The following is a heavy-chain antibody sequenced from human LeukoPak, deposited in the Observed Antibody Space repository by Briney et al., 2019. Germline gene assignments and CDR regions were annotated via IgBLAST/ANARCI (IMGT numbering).Heavy chain of an antibody. J-gene: IGHJ4*02. V-gene: IGHV4-39*01. D-gene: IGHD3-10*01. CDR3: ARTRYYYNSRSYGAPYYFDY. Sequence: SETLSLTCTVSGGSISSNSYYWGWIRQPPGKGLEWIGSIYYSGSTYYKSSLKSRVTISVGTSKNQFSLKLSSVTAADTAVYYCARTRYYYNSRSYGAPYYFDYWGQGTLVTVSS. CDR1: GGSISSNSYY. CDR2: IYYSGST.